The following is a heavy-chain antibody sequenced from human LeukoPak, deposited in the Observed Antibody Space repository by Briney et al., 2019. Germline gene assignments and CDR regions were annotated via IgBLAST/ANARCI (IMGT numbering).Heavy chain of an antibody. CDR3: ARRSLPVYGMDV. CDR2: IYYSGST. Sequence: SETLSLTFTVSGGSISSYYWSWIRQPPGKGLEWIGYIYYSGSTNYNPSLKSRVTISVDTSKNQLSLKLSSVTAADTAVYYCARRSLPVYGMDVWGQGTTVTVSS. CDR1: GGSISSYY. D-gene: IGHD6-6*01. J-gene: IGHJ6*02. V-gene: IGHV4-59*01.